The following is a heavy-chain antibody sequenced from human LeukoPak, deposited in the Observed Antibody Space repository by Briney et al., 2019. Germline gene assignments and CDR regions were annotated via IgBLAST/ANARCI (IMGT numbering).Heavy chain of an antibody. V-gene: IGHV3-23*01. Sequence: GGSLRLSCAASGFTFSSYAMSWVRQAPGKGLEWVSAISGSAGSTYYADSVKGRFTIYRDNSKNTLYLQMNSLRAEDTAVDYCAKAPYSSSWYLDYWGRGTLVTVSS. CDR3: AKAPYSSSWYLDY. J-gene: IGHJ4*02. D-gene: IGHD6-13*01. CDR1: GFTFSSYA. CDR2: ISGSAGST.